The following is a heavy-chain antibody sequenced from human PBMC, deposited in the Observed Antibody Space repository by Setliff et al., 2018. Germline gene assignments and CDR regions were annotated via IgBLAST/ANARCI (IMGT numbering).Heavy chain of an antibody. CDR2: INPNSGGT. V-gene: IGHV1-2*04. CDR3: ARSRLELSFNYYYGMDV. J-gene: IGHJ6*02. CDR1: GYTFTSYA. D-gene: IGHD1-7*01. Sequence: GASVKVSCKASGYTFTSYAMNWVRQAPGQGLEWMGWINPNSGGTNYAQKFQGWVTMTRDTSISTAYMELSRLRSDDTAVYYCARSRLELSFNYYYGMDVWGQGTTVTVSS.